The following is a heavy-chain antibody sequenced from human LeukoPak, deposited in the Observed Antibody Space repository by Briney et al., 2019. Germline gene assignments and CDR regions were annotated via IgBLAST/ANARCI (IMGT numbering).Heavy chain of an antibody. CDR3: ARDLRGSSVRYYYYMDV. CDR2: INPNSGGT. D-gene: IGHD6-6*01. CDR1: GYTFTGYY. Sequence: GASVKVSCKASGYTFTGYYMHWVRQAPGQGLEWMGWINPNSGGTNYAQKFQGRVTVTRDTSISTAYMELSRLRSDDTAVYYCARDLRGSSVRYYYYMDVWGKGTTVTVSS. J-gene: IGHJ6*03. V-gene: IGHV1-2*02.